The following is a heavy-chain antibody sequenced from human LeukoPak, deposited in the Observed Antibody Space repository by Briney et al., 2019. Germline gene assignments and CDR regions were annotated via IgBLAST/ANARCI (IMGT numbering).Heavy chain of an antibody. CDR2: ISGSGGST. D-gene: IGHD3-3*01. CDR3: ARGGDFWSGYSRGYYMDV. Sequence: QSGGSLRLSCAASGFTFSSYAMSWVRQAPGKGLEWVSAISGSGGSTYYADSVKGRFTISRDNSKNTLYLQMNSLRAEDTAVYYCARGGDFWSGYSRGYYMDVWGKGTRVTVSS. J-gene: IGHJ6*03. V-gene: IGHV3-23*01. CDR1: GFTFSSYA.